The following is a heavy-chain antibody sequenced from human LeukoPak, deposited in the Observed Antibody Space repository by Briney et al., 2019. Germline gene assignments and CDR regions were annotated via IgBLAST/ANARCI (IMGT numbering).Heavy chain of an antibody. J-gene: IGHJ4*02. CDR1: GFTFSSYA. CDR2: VSGSGAYT. V-gene: IGHV3-23*01. CDR3: AKGAYCGGDCYSYFDY. Sequence: PGGSLRLSCAASGFTFSSYAMSWVRQARGKGLEWVSSVSGSGAYTSYADSVKGRFTISRDNSKNALYLQMNSLRAEDTAVYYCAKGAYCGGDCYSYFDYWGLGTLVTVSS. D-gene: IGHD2-21*02.